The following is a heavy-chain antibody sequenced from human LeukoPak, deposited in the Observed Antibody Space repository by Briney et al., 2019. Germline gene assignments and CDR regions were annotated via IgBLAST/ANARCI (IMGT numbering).Heavy chain of an antibody. CDR1: GFTFSSYG. CDR2: ISGSGGST. CDR3: AKGGRYCSGGNCYFFDY. V-gene: IGHV3-23*01. D-gene: IGHD2-15*01. Sequence: GGSLRLSCAASGFTFSSYGMSWVRQAPGKGLEWVSAISGSGGSTYYADSVKGRFTISRDNSKTTLYLQMNRLRADDTAVYYCAKGGRYCSGGNCYFFDYWGQGTLVTVSS. J-gene: IGHJ4*02.